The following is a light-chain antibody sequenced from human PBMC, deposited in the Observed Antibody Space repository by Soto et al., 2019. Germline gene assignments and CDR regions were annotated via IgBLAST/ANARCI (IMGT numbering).Light chain of an antibody. CDR2: DVT. Sequence: QSALTQPASVSGSPGQSITFSCTGTTSDIGAYNYVSWYQHHPGKAPKLLIYDVTARPSGVSDRFSGAKSGTTASLTISGLRAEDEADYFCSSYTTINTVVLFGGGTKLAVL. V-gene: IGLV2-14*03. CDR3: SSYTTINTVVL. CDR1: TSDIGAYNY. J-gene: IGLJ3*02.